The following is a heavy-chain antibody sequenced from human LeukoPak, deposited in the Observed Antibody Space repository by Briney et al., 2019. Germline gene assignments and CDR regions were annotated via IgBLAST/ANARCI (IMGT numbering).Heavy chain of an antibody. CDR3: ARDRGGNIAAKFDP. CDR2: IYTLGST. J-gene: IGHJ5*02. CDR1: GGSISSSSYY. Sequence: PSETLSLTCSVSGGSISSSSYYWSWIRQPAGKGLEWIGRIYTLGSTNYNPSLKSRVTMSLDTSKNQFSLKLTSVTAADTAVYYCARDRGGNIAAKFDPWGQGTLVTVSS. V-gene: IGHV4-61*02. D-gene: IGHD6-25*01.